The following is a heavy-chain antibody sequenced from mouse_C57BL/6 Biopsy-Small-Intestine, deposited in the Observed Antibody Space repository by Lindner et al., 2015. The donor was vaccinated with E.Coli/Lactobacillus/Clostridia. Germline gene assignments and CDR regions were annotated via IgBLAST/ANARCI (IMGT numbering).Heavy chain of an antibody. CDR1: GYAFSSSW. Sequence: VQLQESGPELVKPGASVKISCKASGYAFSSSWMNWVKQRPGKGLEWIGRIYPGDGDPNYNGKFKGKATLTADKSSSTAYMQLSSLTSEDSAVYFCARGTRLDYWGQGSTLTVSS. CDR3: ARGTRLDY. J-gene: IGHJ2*01. D-gene: IGHD3-3*01. V-gene: IGHV1-82*01. CDR2: IYPGDGDP.